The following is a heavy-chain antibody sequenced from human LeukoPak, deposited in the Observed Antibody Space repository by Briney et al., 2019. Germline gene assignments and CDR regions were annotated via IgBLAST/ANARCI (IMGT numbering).Heavy chain of an antibody. CDR3: AREVAGIQLFDY. Sequence: PSETLSLTCTVSGGSISSYFWNWVRQPPGQGLEWIGYIYYSGSTNYNPSLKSRVTISVDTSKNQFSLKLSSVTAADTAVYYCAREVAGIQLFDYWGQGTLVTVSS. CDR2: IYYSGST. V-gene: IGHV4-59*01. CDR1: GGSISSYF. D-gene: IGHD5-18*01. J-gene: IGHJ4*02.